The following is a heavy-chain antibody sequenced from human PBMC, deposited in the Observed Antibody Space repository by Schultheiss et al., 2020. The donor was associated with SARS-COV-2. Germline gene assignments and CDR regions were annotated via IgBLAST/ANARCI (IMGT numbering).Heavy chain of an antibody. Sequence: SETLSLTCTVSGGSLSSGSYYWSWIRQPAGKGLEWIGRIYTSGSTYYNPSLKSRVTISVDTSKNQFSLKLSSVTAADTAVYYCARHPPDYSRRPFDYWGQGTLVTVSS. J-gene: IGHJ4*02. CDR1: GGSLSSGSYY. CDR2: IYTSGST. V-gene: IGHV4-61*02. CDR3: ARHPPDYSRRPFDY. D-gene: IGHD4-11*01.